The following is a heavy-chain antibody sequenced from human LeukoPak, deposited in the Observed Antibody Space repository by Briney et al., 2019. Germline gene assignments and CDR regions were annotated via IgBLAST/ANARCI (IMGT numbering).Heavy chain of an antibody. CDR2: ISAYNGNT. J-gene: IGHJ4*02. Sequence: ASVKVSCKASGYTFTSYGISWVRQAPGQGLEWMGWISAYNGNTNYAQKLQGRVTMTTDTSTSTAYMELRSLRSDDTAVYYCARDQSQSYSSGWYYFDYWGQGTLVTVSS. CDR1: GYTFTSYG. V-gene: IGHV1-18*01. D-gene: IGHD6-19*01. CDR3: ARDQSQSYSSGWYYFDY.